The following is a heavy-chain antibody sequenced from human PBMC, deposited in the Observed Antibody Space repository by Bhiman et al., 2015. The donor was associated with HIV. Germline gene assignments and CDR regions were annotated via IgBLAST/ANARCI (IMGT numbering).Heavy chain of an antibody. D-gene: IGHD3-3*01. CDR1: GFSFSSYT. CDR2: ISSSSSYI. Sequence: EVQLVESGGGLVKPGGSLRLSCTASGFSFSSYTMNWVRQAPGKGLEWVSSISSSSSYIYYADSVKGRFTISRDNAKNSLYLQMNSLRAEDTGVYNCAKDLGEGENEEWATDYYDFSIGYPGQDPRGVVGAFDIWGQGTMVTVSS. V-gene: IGHV3-21*03. CDR3: AKDLGEGENEEWATDYYDFSIGYPGQDPRGVVGAFDI. J-gene: IGHJ3*02.